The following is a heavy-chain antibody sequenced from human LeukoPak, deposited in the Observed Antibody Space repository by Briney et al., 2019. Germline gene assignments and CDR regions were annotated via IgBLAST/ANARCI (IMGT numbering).Heavy chain of an antibody. Sequence: GGSLRLSCAASGFTFSSYSMNWVRQAPGKGLEWVSSISSSSSYIYYADSVKGRFTISRDNAKNSLYLQINSLRAEDTAVYYCAKGGRSSWHNDHWGQGTLVTVSS. J-gene: IGHJ4*02. CDR3: AKGGRSSWHNDH. CDR1: GFTFSSYS. CDR2: ISSSSSYI. V-gene: IGHV3-21*01. D-gene: IGHD6-13*01.